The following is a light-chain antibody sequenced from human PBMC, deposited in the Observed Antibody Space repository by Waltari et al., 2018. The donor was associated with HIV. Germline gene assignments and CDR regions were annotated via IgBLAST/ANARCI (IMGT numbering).Light chain of an antibody. V-gene: IGKV1-39*01. CDR1: QSISIY. Sequence: DIQMTQSPSSLSASVAARVTITCRASQSISIYLNWYQQRPGKAPKLLIYAASSLQSGVPSRFSGSGSATDFTLTISSLQPEDSATYYCQQSYDTPLTFGGGTKVEIK. CDR3: QQSYDTPLT. CDR2: AAS. J-gene: IGKJ4*01.